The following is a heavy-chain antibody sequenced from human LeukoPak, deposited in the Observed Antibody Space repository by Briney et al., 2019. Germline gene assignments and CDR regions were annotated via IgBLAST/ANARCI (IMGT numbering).Heavy chain of an antibody. V-gene: IGHV3-30*18. CDR3: AKRGTAAAGTSYFDY. D-gene: IGHD6-13*01. CDR1: GFTFSSYG. J-gene: IGHJ4*02. Sequence: GGSLRLSCAASGFTFSSYGMHWVRQAPGKGLEWVAVISSDGSNKYYADPVKGRFTISRDDSKNTVYLQMNSLRAEDTAVYYCAKRGTAAAGTSYFDYWGQGTLVAVSS. CDR2: ISSDGSNK.